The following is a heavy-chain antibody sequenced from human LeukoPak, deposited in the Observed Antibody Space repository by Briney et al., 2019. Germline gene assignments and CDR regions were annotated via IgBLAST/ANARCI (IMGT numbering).Heavy chain of an antibody. CDR3: AKVVQYTASTGTGLDY. CDR2: IWYDGSYK. CDR1: GFIFSNYG. Sequence: PGGSLRLSCAASGFIFSNYGMHWVRQAPGKGLGWVAVIWYDGSYKYYADSVKGRFTISRDNSKNTLYLQMNSLRAEDTAIYYCAKVVQYTASTGTGLDYWGQGTLVTVSS. J-gene: IGHJ4*02. D-gene: IGHD6-13*01. V-gene: IGHV3-33*06.